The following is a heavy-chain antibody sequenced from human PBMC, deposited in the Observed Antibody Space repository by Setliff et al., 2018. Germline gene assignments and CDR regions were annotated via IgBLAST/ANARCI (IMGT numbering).Heavy chain of an antibody. J-gene: IGHJ4*02. CDR1: GDSSSDYY. CDR3: AGQGPIFGTGLIPGFDQ. V-gene: IGHV4-34*01. CDR2: INHRGST. D-gene: IGHD3-3*01. Sequence: PSETLSLTCAVYGDSSSDYYWSWIRQPPGKGLEWIEEINHRGSTNYSPSLRSRVTMSVDTSKKQLSLKLSTVTAEDTAIYFCAGQGPIFGTGLIPGFDQWGQGTMVTVSS.